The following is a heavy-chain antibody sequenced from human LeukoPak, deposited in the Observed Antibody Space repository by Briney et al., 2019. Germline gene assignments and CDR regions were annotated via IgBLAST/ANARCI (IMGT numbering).Heavy chain of an antibody. Sequence: GGSLRLSCAASGFTFSTYAMHWVRQAPGKGLEYVSAIKNDGGGTYYASSVQGRFTVSRDNSRSTLYLQMDSLRPDDMAIYYCARVQSTVRGIQGPFDLWGQGTLVTVS. D-gene: IGHD3-10*01. CDR2: IKNDGGGT. CDR3: ARVQSTVRGIQGPFDL. CDR1: GFTFSTYA. J-gene: IGHJ4*02. V-gene: IGHV3-64*01.